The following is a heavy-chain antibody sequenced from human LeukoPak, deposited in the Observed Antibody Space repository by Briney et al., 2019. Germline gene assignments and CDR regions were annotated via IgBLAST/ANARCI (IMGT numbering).Heavy chain of an antibody. CDR1: GGTFSSYG. J-gene: IGHJ4*02. V-gene: IGHV1-18*01. Sequence: AASVKVSCKASGGTFSSYGISWVRQAPGQGLEWMGWISAYNGNTNYAQKLQGRVTMTTDTSTSTAYMELRSLRSDDTAVYYCARDLSPPTVTTLDFDYWGQGTLVTVSS. CDR2: ISAYNGNT. D-gene: IGHD4-17*01. CDR3: ARDLSPPTVTTLDFDY.